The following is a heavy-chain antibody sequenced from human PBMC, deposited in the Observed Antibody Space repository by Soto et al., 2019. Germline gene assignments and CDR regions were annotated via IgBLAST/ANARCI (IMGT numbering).Heavy chain of an antibody. D-gene: IGHD3-16*01. Sequence: PSETLSLTCAVSGGSISSGGYSWSWIRQPPGKGLEWIGYIYHSGSTYYNPSLKSRVTISVDRSKNQFSLKLSSVTAADTAVYYCARRLWGYDPWGQGTLVT. CDR3: ARRLWGYDP. CDR1: GGSISSGGYS. CDR2: IYHSGST. J-gene: IGHJ5*02. V-gene: IGHV4-30-2*01.